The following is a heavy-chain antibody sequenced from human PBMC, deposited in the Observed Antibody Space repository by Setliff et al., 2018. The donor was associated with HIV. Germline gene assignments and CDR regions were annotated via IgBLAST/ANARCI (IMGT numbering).Heavy chain of an antibody. Sequence: SETLSLTCSASGGSIGGYSWGWIRQSPGKGLEWIGIIHYGGRSYYGPSLKSRVTISVDTSKTQFSLKLRSVAASDTAIYYCARYRSKLDWFDPWGQGTLVTVSS. CDR2: IHYGGRS. J-gene: IGHJ5*02. D-gene: IGHD5-12*01. V-gene: IGHV4-59*05. CDR3: ARYRSKLDWFDP. CDR1: GGSIGGYS.